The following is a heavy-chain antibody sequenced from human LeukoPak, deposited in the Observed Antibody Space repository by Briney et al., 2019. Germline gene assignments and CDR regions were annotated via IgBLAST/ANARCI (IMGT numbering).Heavy chain of an antibody. CDR1: GGTFSSYA. J-gene: IGHJ4*02. CDR3: AKTRDNRYFDY. CDR2: IIPIFGTA. D-gene: IGHD1-14*01. V-gene: IGHV1-69*05. Sequence: GASVKVSCKASGGTFSSYAISWVRQAPGQGLEWMGGIIPIFGTANYAQKFQGRVTITTDESTSTAYMELSSLRAEDTAVYYCAKTRDNRYFDYWGQGTLVTVSS.